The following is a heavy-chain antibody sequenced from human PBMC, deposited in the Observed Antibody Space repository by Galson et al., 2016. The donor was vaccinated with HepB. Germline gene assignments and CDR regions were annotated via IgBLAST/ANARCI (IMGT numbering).Heavy chain of an antibody. CDR1: GLIVRSNF. V-gene: IGHV3-53*01. D-gene: IGHD6-6*01. CDR2: IYNDGDT. Sequence: SLRLSFAASGLIVRSNFMTWVRQGPGKGLEWVATIYNDGDTFYADSVKGRFSISRHNSNNILYLQMSNVTPDDTAVYYCARDGSEHGRSSGGGMDVWGQGTTVTVSS. J-gene: IGHJ6*02. CDR3: ARDGSEHGRSSGGGMDV.